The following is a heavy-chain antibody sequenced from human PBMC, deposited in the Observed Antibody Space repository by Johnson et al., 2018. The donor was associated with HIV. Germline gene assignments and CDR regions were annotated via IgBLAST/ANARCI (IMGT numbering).Heavy chain of an antibody. V-gene: IGHV3-11*04. Sequence: QVQLVESGGGLVKPGGSLRLSCAASGFTFSDYYINWIRQAPGKGLEWVSYIDSSGSGIYYADSVKGRFTISRDNAKNSLYLQMHRLRAYAPAVYYCVCLRAWTVAIWGQGTMVTVSS. CDR3: VCLRAWTVAI. D-gene: IGHD3/OR15-3a*01. J-gene: IGHJ3*02. CDR2: IDSSGSGI. CDR1: GFTFSDYY.